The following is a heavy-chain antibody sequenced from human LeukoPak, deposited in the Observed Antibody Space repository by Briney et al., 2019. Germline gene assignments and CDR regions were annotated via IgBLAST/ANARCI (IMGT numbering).Heavy chain of an antibody. CDR2: INPTGGST. CDR3: ARDNSVGDNAWWFDP. J-gene: IGHJ5*02. Sequence: ASVKVSCKASGYTFIAYYMHWVRQAPGQGLEWMGLINPTGGSTGYAQKFQGRVTMTRDMSTSTDYMELSSLRSEDTAIYYCARDNSVGDNAWWFDPWGQGTLVTVSS. CDR1: GYTFIAYY. V-gene: IGHV1-46*01. D-gene: IGHD1-26*01.